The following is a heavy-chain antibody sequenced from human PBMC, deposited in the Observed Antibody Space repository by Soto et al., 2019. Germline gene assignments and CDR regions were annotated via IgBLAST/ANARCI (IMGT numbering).Heavy chain of an antibody. D-gene: IGHD3-10*01. CDR1: GYTFSSYG. V-gene: IGHV1-18*01. CDR3: ARDDFVVRGVYSYSGRDV. CDR2: ISGYNGNT. J-gene: IGHJ6*02. Sequence: QAQLVQSGAEVKKPGASVKVSCKASGYTFSSYGITWVRQAPGQGLEWMAWISGYNGNTNYAQNLQGRVTITTDTSTNTGYMAPRSLRSDDTSVYYCARDDFVVRGVYSYSGRDVWGQGTTVTVSS.